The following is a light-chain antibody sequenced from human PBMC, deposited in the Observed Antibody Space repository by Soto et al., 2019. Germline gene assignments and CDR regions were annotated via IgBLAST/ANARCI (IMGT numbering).Light chain of an antibody. CDR2: DDN. CDR3: GSWYSSLSAYV. J-gene: IGLJ1*01. V-gene: IGLV1-51*01. Sequence: QSVLTQPPSVSAAPGQKVTISCSGSSSNIGGNSVSWYQQLPGTAPKLLIYDDNKRPSGIPDRFSGSKSGTSATLGITGFQTGDEADYYCGSWYSSLSAYVFGTWTKVTVL. CDR1: SSNIGGNS.